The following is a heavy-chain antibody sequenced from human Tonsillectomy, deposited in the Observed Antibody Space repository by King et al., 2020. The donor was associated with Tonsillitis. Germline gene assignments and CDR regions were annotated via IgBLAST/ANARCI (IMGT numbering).Heavy chain of an antibody. CDR3: AKTPLYYYDSSGYYFDY. J-gene: IGHJ4*02. CDR1: GFTFDDYA. CDR2: ISWNSGSI. D-gene: IGHD3-22*01. Sequence: VQLVESGGGLVQPGRSLRLSCAASGFTFDDYAMHWVRQAPGKGLEWVSGISWNSGSIGYADSVKGRFTIPRDNAKNSLYLQMNSLRAEDTALYYCAKTPLYYYDSSGYYFDYWGQGTLVTVSS. V-gene: IGHV3-9*01.